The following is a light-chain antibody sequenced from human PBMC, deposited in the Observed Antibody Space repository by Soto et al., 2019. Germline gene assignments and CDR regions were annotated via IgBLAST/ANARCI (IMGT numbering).Light chain of an antibody. CDR2: GAS. J-gene: IGKJ5*01. V-gene: IGKV1-5*01. Sequence: DIQMTQSPSTLSASVGDRVTITCRASQSISSWLAWYQQKPGKAPKLLIYGASSLESGVPSRFSGSGSGTEFTLTISSLQSEDFAVYYCHQRQYWPPITFGQGTRLEIK. CDR1: QSISSW. CDR3: HQRQYWPPIT.